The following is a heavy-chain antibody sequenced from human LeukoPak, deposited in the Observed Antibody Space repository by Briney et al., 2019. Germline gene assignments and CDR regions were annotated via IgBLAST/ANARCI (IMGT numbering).Heavy chain of an antibody. J-gene: IGHJ5*02. D-gene: IGHD2-21*02. CDR2: EYDRGAT. V-gene: IGHV4-59*08. CDR1: GGSVSSYY. CDR3: ARLQVHCGGDCYTRWFDP. Sequence: SETLSLTCTASGGSVSSYYWSWLRQPPGKGLEWIAYEYDRGATKYNPSLKSRVTISLDRSKNQFSLKLRSVTAADTAVYYCARLQVHCGGDCYTRWFDPWGQGTLVTVS.